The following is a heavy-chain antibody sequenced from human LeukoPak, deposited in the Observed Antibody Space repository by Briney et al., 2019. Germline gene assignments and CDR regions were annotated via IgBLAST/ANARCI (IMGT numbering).Heavy chain of an antibody. CDR1: GYTFTTYG. V-gene: IGHV1-18*01. D-gene: IGHD4-17*01. Sequence: ASVKVSCKASGYTFTTYGVSWVRQAPGQGLEWMGWISGYDGNTNYAQKLRGRVTMTTDTSTSTAYMDLRSLRSDDTALYYCARAVTTSSYYFDYWGQGTLVTVSS. CDR3: ARAVTTSSYYFDY. J-gene: IGHJ4*02. CDR2: ISGYDGNT.